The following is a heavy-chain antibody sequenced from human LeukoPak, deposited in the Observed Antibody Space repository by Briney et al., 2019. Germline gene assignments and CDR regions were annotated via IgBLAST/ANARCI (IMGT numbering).Heavy chain of an antibody. D-gene: IGHD3-10*01. CDR3: ARQSRDGSKTRGYYFDY. CDR2: NYPADSDT. CDR1: GXIFTNYC. Sequence: PGESLKISFRVSGXIFTNYCIGWVRQMPGKGLESMGINYPADSDTTYSPSFQGQVTISADKSIDTVYLQWSSLKASDTAMYYCARQSRDGSKTRGYYFDYWGQGTLVTVSS. V-gene: IGHV5-51*01. J-gene: IGHJ4*02.